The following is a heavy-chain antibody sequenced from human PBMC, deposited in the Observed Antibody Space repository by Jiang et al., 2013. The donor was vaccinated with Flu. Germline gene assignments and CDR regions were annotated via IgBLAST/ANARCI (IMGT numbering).Heavy chain of an antibody. Sequence: SGAEVKKPGSSVKVSCKASGGTFGSHVISWVRQAPGQGLEWMGGFISIFGTTNYAQKFKDRLTISADASTSTAYMELSSLKSEDTAVYYCAEILLVRHTPYLLYYFDL. V-gene: IGHV1-69*01. CDR1: GGTFGSHV. CDR2: FISIFGTT. D-gene: IGHD2-15*01. J-gene: IGHJ2*01. CDR3: AEILLVRHTPYLLYYFDL.